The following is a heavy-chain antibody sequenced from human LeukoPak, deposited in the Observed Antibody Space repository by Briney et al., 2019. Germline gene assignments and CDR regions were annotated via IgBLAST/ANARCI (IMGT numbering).Heavy chain of an antibody. D-gene: IGHD3-22*01. CDR3: AKGNYYDSSVYYFDY. J-gene: IGHJ4*02. CDR2: ISYDGSSK. Sequence: GGSLRLSCAASGFTFSSYAMHWVRQAPGKGLEWVAVISYDGSSKYYADSVKGRFTISRDNSKNTLYLQMNSLRAEDTAVYYCAKGNYYDSSVYYFDYWGQGTLVTVSS. V-gene: IGHV3-30-3*01. CDR1: GFTFSSYA.